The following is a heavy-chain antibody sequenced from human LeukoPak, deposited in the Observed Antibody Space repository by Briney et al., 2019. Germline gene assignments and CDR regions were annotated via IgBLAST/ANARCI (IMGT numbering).Heavy chain of an antibody. Sequence: ASVKVSCKASGYTFSAYFIHWVRQAPGHGLEWMGWINPNNGDTVYAQRFQGRVTMTRDTSISTAYMELTGLSFGDTAVYYCARFLFGTKFYFDFWGQGTLVTVSS. CDR3: ARFLFGTKFYFDF. D-gene: IGHD1-7*01. J-gene: IGHJ4*02. CDR2: INPNNGDT. V-gene: IGHV1-2*02. CDR1: GYTFSAYF.